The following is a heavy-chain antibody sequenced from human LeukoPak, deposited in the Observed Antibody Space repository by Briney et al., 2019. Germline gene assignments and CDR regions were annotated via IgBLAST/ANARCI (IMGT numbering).Heavy chain of an antibody. D-gene: IGHD4-17*01. J-gene: IGHJ4*02. CDR2: IYASGST. CDR3: ARTVTGDYSPFAY. Sequence: PSETLSLTCTVSGGSISNYYWTWIRQPGGKGLEWIGRIYASGSTIYNPFLKSRVTMSLDTSKNQLSLNLSSVTTADTAVYYCARTVTGDYSPFAYWGQGTLVTVSS. CDR1: GGSISNYY. V-gene: IGHV4-4*07.